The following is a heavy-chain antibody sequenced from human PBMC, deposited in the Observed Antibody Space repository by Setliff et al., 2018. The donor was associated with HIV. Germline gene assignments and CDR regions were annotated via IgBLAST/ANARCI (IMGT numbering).Heavy chain of an antibody. Sequence: ASVKVSCKTSGFTFTNYAIHWVRQAPGQRLGWMGWINAGNGDTKYSQGLQGRLTITRDTSASTAYMDLSSLRSEDMAVYYCARERDSDGFQFDPWGQGTLVTVSS. D-gene: IGHD3-22*01. CDR3: ARERDSDGFQFDP. CDR2: INAGNGDT. J-gene: IGHJ5*02. CDR1: GFTFTNYA. V-gene: IGHV1-3*03.